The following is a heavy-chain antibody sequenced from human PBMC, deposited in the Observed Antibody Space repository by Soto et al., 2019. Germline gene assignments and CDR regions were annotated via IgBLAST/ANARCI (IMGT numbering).Heavy chain of an antibody. J-gene: IGHJ4*02. Sequence: QVPLVQSGAEVKKPGASVKVSCKASGYTFTSYGISWVRQAPGQGLEWMGWISAYNGNTNYAQKLQGRVTMTTDTSTSTAYMELRSLRSDDTAVYYCARYCSSTSCYAVAAHFDYWGQGTLVTVSS. V-gene: IGHV1-18*01. CDR1: GYTFTSYG. D-gene: IGHD2-2*01. CDR3: ARYCSSTSCYAVAAHFDY. CDR2: ISAYNGNT.